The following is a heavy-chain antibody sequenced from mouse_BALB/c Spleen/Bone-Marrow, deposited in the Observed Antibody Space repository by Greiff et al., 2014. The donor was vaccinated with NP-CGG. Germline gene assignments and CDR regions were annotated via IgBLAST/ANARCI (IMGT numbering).Heavy chain of an antibody. V-gene: IGHV14-3*02. CDR1: GFNIKDTF. CDR3: TRGEDY. CDR2: IDPANGNT. Sequence: EVQLQQSGAELVKPGASVKLSCTGSGFNIKDTFMHWVKQRPEQGLEWIGRIDPANGNTKYDPKFQGKATIPADTSSNTAYLHLTSLTSGDTAVYYCTRGEDYWGQGTTLAGSS. J-gene: IGHJ2*01.